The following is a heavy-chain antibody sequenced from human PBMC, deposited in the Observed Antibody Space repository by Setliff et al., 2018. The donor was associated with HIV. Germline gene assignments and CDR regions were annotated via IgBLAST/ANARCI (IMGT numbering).Heavy chain of an antibody. CDR3: ARAYYDFWSGYYSVWFDP. D-gene: IGHD3-3*01. CDR2: IYYSGST. J-gene: IGHJ5*02. CDR1: GGSISSSSYY. Sequence: SETLSLTCIVSGGSISSSSYYWGWIRQPPGKGLEWIGSIYYSGSTYYNPSLKSRVTMSVDTSKNQFSLKLSSVTAADTAVYYCARAYYDFWSGYYSVWFDPWGQGTLVTVSS. V-gene: IGHV4-39*01.